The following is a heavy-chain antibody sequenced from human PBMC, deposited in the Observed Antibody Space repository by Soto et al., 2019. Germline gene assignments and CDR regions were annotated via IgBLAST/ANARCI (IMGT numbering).Heavy chain of an antibody. J-gene: IGHJ4*02. CDR3: ARGKGYRSSSTCI. Sequence: QVQLQESGPGLVNPSETLSLTCTVSGGSISSYYWSWIRQPPGKGLECIGYIYYSGSTNYNPSLKSRVTISVDTSKNQCSLKLSSVTAADTAVYYCARGKGYRSSSTCIWGQGTLVTVSS. CDR2: IYYSGST. CDR1: GGSISSYY. D-gene: IGHD2-2*01. V-gene: IGHV4-59*01.